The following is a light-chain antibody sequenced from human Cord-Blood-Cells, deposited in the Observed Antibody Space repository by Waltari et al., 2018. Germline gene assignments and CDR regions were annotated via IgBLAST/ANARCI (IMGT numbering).Light chain of an antibody. CDR2: GAS. V-gene: IGKV3-15*01. J-gene: IGKJ2*03. Sequence: EIVLTQSPATLSVSPGERATLSCRASQSVSSNLAWYQQKPGHAPRLLIYGASTMATGIPARFSGSGSGTEFTLTISSLQSEDFAVYYCQQYNNWPPYSFGQGTKLEIK. CDR1: QSVSSN. CDR3: QQYNNWPPYS.